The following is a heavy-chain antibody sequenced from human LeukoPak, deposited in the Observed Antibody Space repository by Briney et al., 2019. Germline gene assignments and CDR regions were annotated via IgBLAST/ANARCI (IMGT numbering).Heavy chain of an antibody. V-gene: IGHV3-30-3*01. CDR3: ARSRGPWYYDSSGLPLDY. CDR2: ISYDGSNK. CDR1: GFTFSSYA. J-gene: IGHJ4*02. D-gene: IGHD3-22*01. Sequence: QPGGSLRLSCAASGFTFSSYAMHWVRQAPGKGLEWVAVISYDGSNKYYADSVKGRFTISRDNSKNTLYLQMNSLRAEDTAVYYCARSRGPWYYDSSGLPLDYWGQGTLVTVSS.